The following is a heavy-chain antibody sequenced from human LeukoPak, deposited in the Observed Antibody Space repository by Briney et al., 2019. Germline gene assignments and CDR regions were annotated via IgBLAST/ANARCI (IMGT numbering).Heavy chain of an antibody. CDR3: ASTNYYDRYFDY. V-gene: IGHV4-39*07. CDR2: IYDSGST. Sequence: SETLSLTCTVSGGSIRSSYYYWGWIRQPPGKGLEWIGSIYDSGSTYYNPSLKSRVTISVDRSKNQFSLKLSSVTAADTAVYYCASTNYYDRYFDYWGQGTLVTVSS. CDR1: GGSIRSSYYY. D-gene: IGHD3-22*01. J-gene: IGHJ4*02.